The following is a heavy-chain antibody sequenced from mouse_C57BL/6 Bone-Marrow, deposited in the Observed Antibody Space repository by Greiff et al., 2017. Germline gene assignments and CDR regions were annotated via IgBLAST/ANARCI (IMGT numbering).Heavy chain of an antibody. CDR3: ARKGVTTVVATDWYFDV. Sequence: EVQLVESGGGLVKPGGSLKLSCAASGFTFSSYTMSWVRQTPEKRLEWVATISGGGGNTYYPDSVKGRFTISRDNAKNTLYLQMSSLRSEDTALYYCARKGVTTVVATDWYFDVWGTGTTVTVSS. CDR2: ISGGGGNT. V-gene: IGHV5-9*01. D-gene: IGHD1-1*01. J-gene: IGHJ1*03. CDR1: GFTFSSYT.